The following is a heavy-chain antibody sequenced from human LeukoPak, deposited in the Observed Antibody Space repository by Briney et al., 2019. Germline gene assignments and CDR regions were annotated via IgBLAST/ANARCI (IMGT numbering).Heavy chain of an antibody. V-gene: IGHV5-51*01. J-gene: IGHJ3*02. CDR1: GYSFTDYW. CDR2: FYPGDGNT. CDR3: ASTTSFSFGDAFDI. D-gene: IGHD1-1*01. Sequence: GESLKISCKGSGYSFTDYWIGWVRQMPGEGLEWLGIFYPGDGNTKYSQSFEDHVTISADRSIRTVYLQWSSLKASDTAIYYCASTTSFSFGDAFDIWGQGTMVTVSS.